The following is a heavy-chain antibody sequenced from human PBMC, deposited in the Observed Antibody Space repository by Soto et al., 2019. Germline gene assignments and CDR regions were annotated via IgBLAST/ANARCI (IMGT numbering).Heavy chain of an antibody. CDR1: GFTFSSYA. CDR3: TKPLVGFTSIAY. D-gene: IGHD2-8*02. J-gene: IGHJ4*02. CDR2: IGANGAST. Sequence: PGGSLRLSCTASGFTFSSYAMSWVRQAPGKGLEWVSAIGANGASTYYTDSVKGRFTISRGNSKNTLYLQMSSLRAEDTALYYCTKPLVGFTSIAYWGQGALV. V-gene: IGHV3-23*01.